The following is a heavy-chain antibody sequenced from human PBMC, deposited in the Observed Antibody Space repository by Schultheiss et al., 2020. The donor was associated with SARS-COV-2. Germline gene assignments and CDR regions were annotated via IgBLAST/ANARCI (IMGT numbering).Heavy chain of an antibody. D-gene: IGHD4-17*01. Sequence: GGSLRLSCAASGFTFSSYAMHWVRQAPGKGLEWVAVISYDGSNKYYADSVKGRFTISRDNAKNTLYLQMNSLRAEDTAVYYCASLGGDYGDYIYYYYGMDVWGQGTTVTVSS. V-gene: IGHV3-30*04. CDR3: ASLGGDYGDYIYYYYGMDV. CDR1: GFTFSSYA. CDR2: ISYDGSNK. J-gene: IGHJ6*02.